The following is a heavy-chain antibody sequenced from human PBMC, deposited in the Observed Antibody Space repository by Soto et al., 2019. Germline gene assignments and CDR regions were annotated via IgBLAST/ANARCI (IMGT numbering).Heavy chain of an antibody. V-gene: IGHV3-30*18. Sequence: QVQLVESGGGVVQPGRSLRLSCAASGFTFSHYAMHWVRQAPGKGLEWVALMSYDGSNEYYADSVKGRFTISRDNSKNTLYLQMNSLRAEDTAVYYCAKDGSHNFDSGGQGPLVTVSS. J-gene: IGHJ4*02. CDR1: GFTFSHYA. D-gene: IGHD1-26*01. CDR3: AKDGSHNFDS. CDR2: MSYDGSNE.